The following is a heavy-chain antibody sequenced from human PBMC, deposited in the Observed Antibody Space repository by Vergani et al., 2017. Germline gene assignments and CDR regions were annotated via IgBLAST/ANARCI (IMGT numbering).Heavy chain of an antibody. D-gene: IGHD3-10*01. CDR3: ARTPYGAGNYGYYYYYYMDV. CDR1: GGSISSYY. CDR2: IYYSGST. J-gene: IGHJ6*03. V-gene: IGHV4-59*01. Sequence: QVQLQESGPGLVKPSQTLSLTCTVSGGSISSYYWSWIRQPPGKGLEWIGYIYYSGSTNYNPSLKSRVTISVDTSKNQFSLKLSSVTAADTAVYYCARTPYGAGNYGYYYYYYMDVWGKGTTVTVSS.